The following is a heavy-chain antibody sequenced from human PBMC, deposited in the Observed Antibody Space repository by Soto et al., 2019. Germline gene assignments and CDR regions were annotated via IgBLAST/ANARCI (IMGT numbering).Heavy chain of an antibody. CDR3: ARGNCSGGSCYSNAFDI. CDR1: GFTFSSYA. CDR2: ISSNGGST. D-gene: IGHD2-15*01. Sequence: EVQLVESGEGLVQPGGSLRLSCAASGFTFSSYAMHWVRQAPGKGLEYVSAISSNGGSTYYADSVKGRFTISRDNSKNTLYRQMGSLRAEDMAVYYCARGNCSGGSCYSNAFDIWGQGTMVTVSS. V-gene: IGHV3-64*02. J-gene: IGHJ3*02.